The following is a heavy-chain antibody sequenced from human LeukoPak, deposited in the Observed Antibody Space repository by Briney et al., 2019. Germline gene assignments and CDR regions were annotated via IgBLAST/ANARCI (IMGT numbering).Heavy chain of an antibody. V-gene: IGHV5-51*01. CDR2: IYPGDSDT. CDR1: GYSFTSYW. CDR3: ATVTGSHFVPFDY. Sequence: GESLKISCKGSGYSFTSYWIGWVRQMPGEGLEWMGIIYPGDSDTRYSPSFQGQVTISADKSISTAYLQWSSLKASDTAMYYCATVTGSHFVPFDYWGQGTLVTVSS. D-gene: IGHD3-9*01. J-gene: IGHJ4*02.